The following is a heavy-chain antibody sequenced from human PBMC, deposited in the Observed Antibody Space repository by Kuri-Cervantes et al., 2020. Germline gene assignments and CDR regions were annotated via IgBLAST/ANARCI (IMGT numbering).Heavy chain of an antibody. Sequence: GGSLRLSCAASGFTFSSYGMHWVRQAPGKGLVWVSRINSDGSSTSYADSAKGRFTISRDNAKNTLYLQMNSLRAEDTAVYYCARDPFAIAAWGDYYYGMDVWGQGTTVTVSS. D-gene: IGHD6-6*01. V-gene: IGHV3-74*01. CDR3: ARDPFAIAAWGDYYYGMDV. J-gene: IGHJ6*02. CDR1: GFTFSSYG. CDR2: INSDGSST.